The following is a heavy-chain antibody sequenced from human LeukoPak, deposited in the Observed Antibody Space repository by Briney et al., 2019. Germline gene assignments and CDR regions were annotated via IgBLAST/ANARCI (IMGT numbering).Heavy chain of an antibody. CDR3: ARDYYYDSSGYYF. V-gene: IGHV1-8*02. Sequence: ASVKVSCKASGYTFTSYGISWVRQATGQGLEWMGWMNPNSGNTGYAQKFQGRVTMTRNTSISTAYMELSSLRSEDTAVYYCARDYYYDSSGYYFWGQGTLVTVSS. CDR2: MNPNSGNT. J-gene: IGHJ4*02. D-gene: IGHD3-22*01. CDR1: GYTFTSYG.